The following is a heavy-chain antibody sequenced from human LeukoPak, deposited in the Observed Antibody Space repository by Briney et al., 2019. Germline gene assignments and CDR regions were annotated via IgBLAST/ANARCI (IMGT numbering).Heavy chain of an antibody. CDR2: VSKPGDCT. CDR1: GVSFCVYA. CDR3: AKGKVHHRGGLDY. D-gene: IGHD3-10*01. J-gene: IGHJ4*02. Sequence: VGCLRLSCAVSGVSFCVYAMRGGRPAPGEGLGWVSSVSKPGDCTYYAASVKSRFIISRDNSKNTFYLQMDSLSAADTAMYYCAKGKVHHRGGLDYWGQGTLVTVSS. V-gene: IGHV3-23*01.